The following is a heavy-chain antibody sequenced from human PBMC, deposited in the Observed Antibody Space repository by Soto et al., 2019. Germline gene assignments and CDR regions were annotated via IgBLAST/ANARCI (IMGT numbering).Heavy chain of an antibody. CDR3: ARTSGDYDYYYYGMDV. Sequence: GGSLRLSCAASGFTFSSYWMHWVRQAPGKGLVWVSRINSDGSSTSYADSVKGRFTISRDNAKNTLYLQMNSLRAEDTAVYYCARTSGDYDYYYYGMDVWGQGTTVTVSS. J-gene: IGHJ6*02. CDR1: GFTFSSYW. V-gene: IGHV3-74*01. CDR2: INSDGSST. D-gene: IGHD4-17*01.